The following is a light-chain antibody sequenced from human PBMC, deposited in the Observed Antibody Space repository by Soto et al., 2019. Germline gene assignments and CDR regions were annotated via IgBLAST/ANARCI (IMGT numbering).Light chain of an antibody. CDR3: ISYTSSSTWV. Sequence: QSALTQPASVSGSPGQSITISCTGTSSDVGGYNYVSWYQHHPVKAPKLMIYEVSNRPSGVSERFSGSRSGNTASLTISGLQAEDESDYYCISYTSSSTWVFGGGTQLTVL. V-gene: IGLV2-14*01. CDR1: SSDVGGYNY. J-gene: IGLJ3*02. CDR2: EVS.